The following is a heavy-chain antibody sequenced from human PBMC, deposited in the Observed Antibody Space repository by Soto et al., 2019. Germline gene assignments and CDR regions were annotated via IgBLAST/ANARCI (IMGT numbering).Heavy chain of an antibody. Sequence: SETLSLTCTVSGGSISSGGYYWSWIRQHPGKGLEWIGYIYYSGSTTYNPSLKSRVTISVDTSKNQFSLKLTSVTAEDTAVYYCARDDGYCLSTSCYYYGMDVWGQGTTVTVSS. CDR3: ARDDGYCLSTSCYYYGMDV. D-gene: IGHD2-2*01. J-gene: IGHJ6*02. CDR1: GGSISSGGYY. V-gene: IGHV4-61*08. CDR2: IYYSGST.